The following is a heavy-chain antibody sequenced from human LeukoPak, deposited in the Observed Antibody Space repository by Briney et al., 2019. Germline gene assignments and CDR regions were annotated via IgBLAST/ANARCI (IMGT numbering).Heavy chain of an antibody. Sequence: KASETLSLTCAVYGGSFSGYYWSWIRQPPGKGLEWIGEINHSGSTNYNPSLKSRVTISVDTSKNQFSLKLSSVTAADTAVHYCARGGRMGAIDYWGQGTLVTVSS. J-gene: IGHJ4*02. CDR3: ARGGRMGAIDY. D-gene: IGHD1-26*01. V-gene: IGHV4-34*01. CDR2: INHSGST. CDR1: GGSFSGYY.